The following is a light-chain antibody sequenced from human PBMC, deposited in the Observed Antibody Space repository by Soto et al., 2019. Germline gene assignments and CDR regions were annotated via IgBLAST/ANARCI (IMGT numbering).Light chain of an antibody. J-gene: IGLJ2*01. Sequence: QSALTQPASVSGSPGQSITISCTGTSSDVGSHNFVSWYQQRPGKAPKLMIFEVTKRPSGVSSRFSASKSGNTASLTISGVQAEDEADYYCCSYAGTTTGVFGGGTQLTVL. V-gene: IGLV2-23*02. CDR1: SSDVGSHNF. CDR3: CSYAGTTTGV. CDR2: EVT.